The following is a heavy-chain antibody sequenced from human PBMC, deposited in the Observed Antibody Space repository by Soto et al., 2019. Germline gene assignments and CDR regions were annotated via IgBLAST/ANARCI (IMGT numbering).Heavy chain of an antibody. J-gene: IGHJ6*02. CDR1: GYTFSVYH. CDR3: AKELQRGMDV. CDR2: VHPNSGGT. Sequence: QVHLVQSGAEVKQPGASVKVSCKASGYTFSVYHMHWVRQAPGQGLEWMGWVHPNSGGTNYAQSFEGRVTNTRDTSINTAYMELSRLTSDDTAVYYCAKELQRGMDVWGQGTTVTVSS. D-gene: IGHD4-4*01. V-gene: IGHV1-2*02.